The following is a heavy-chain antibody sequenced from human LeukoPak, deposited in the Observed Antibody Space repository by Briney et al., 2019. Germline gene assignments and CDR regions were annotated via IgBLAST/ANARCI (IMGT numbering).Heavy chain of an antibody. CDR1: QYSVSSNSAA. CDR3: ARGPQLVDYYYVDV. J-gene: IGHJ6*03. D-gene: IGHD6-13*01. Sequence: SQTLSLTCAISQYSVSSNSAAWNWIRQSPSRGLEWLGRTYYRSKWYCDYAVSVKSRITINPDTSKNQFSLQLNSVTPDDTAVYYCARGPQLVDYYYVDVWGKGTTVTVSS. V-gene: IGHV6-1*01. CDR2: TYYRSKWYC.